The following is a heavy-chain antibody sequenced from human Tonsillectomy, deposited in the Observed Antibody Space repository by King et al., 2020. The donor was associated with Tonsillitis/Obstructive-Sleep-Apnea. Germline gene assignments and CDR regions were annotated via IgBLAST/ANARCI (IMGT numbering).Heavy chain of an antibody. V-gene: IGHV1-69*10. CDR2: IIPILGIA. CDR1: GGTFSSYA. J-gene: IGHJ5*02. Sequence: QLVQSGAEVKKPGSSVKVSCKASGGTFSSYAISWVRQAPGQGLEWMGGIIPILGIANYAQKFQGRVTITADKSTSTAYMELSSLRSEDTAVYYCARGQELGYCSGGSCYINWFDPWGQGTLVTVSS. CDR3: ARGQELGYCSGGSCYINWFDP. D-gene: IGHD2-15*01.